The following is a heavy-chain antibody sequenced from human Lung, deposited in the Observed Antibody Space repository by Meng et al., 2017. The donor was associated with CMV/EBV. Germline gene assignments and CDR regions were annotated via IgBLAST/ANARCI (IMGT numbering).Heavy chain of an antibody. CDR3: LRRSGGSV. D-gene: IGHD3-10*01. J-gene: IGHJ1*01. Sequence: QVQLRESCPALVTPSETLFLTCAVSGDSITNHNWWAWVRQPPGKGLEWIGEIPHRGSSAYNPSLKSRVSMSIDKSKNQFSLKLTSVTAADTAVYHCLRRSGGSVWGQGTLVTVSS. V-gene: IGHV4-4*02. CDR1: GDSITNHNW. CDR2: IPHRGSS.